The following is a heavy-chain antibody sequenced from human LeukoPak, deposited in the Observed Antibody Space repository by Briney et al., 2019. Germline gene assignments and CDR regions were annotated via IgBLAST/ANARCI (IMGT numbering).Heavy chain of an antibody. J-gene: IGHJ4*02. CDR2: ISYSGST. V-gene: IGHV4-59*12. Sequence: PSETLSLTCTVSGGSISSYYWSWIRQPPGKGLEWIGYISYSGSTNYNPSLKSRVTISLDTSKNQFSLKLSSVTAADTAVYYCARDVTGYSSSWSFDYWGQGTLVTVSS. CDR1: GGSISSYY. CDR3: ARDVTGYSSSWSFDY. D-gene: IGHD6-13*01.